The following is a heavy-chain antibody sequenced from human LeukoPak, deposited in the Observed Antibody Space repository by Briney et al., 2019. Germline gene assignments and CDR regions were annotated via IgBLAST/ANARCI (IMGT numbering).Heavy chain of an antibody. CDR1: GFTVSSNY. CDR3: AKLREWELPDLFDY. J-gene: IGHJ4*02. V-gene: IGHV3-53*01. CDR2: IYSGGST. D-gene: IGHD1-26*01. Sequence: GRSLRLSCAASGFTVSSNYMSWVRQVPGKGLGWVSVIYSGGSTYYADSVKGRFTISRDNSKNTLYLQMNSLRAYDTAVYYCAKLREWELPDLFDYWGQGTLVTVSS.